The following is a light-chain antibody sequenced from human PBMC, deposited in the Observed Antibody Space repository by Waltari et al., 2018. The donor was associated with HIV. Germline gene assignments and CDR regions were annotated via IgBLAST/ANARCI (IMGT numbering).Light chain of an antibody. CDR2: WAS. Sequence: RATIKCKASRSVLYESNKKNYLGWYQQRPGQSPRLLIYWASIRPSGVLERFSGSGSGTDFVLTIDNLRAEDLAVYFCQQYYTDSMSFGQGTRLE. CDR3: QQYYTDSMS. CDR1: RSVLYESNKKNY. J-gene: IGKJ5*01. V-gene: IGKV4-1*01.